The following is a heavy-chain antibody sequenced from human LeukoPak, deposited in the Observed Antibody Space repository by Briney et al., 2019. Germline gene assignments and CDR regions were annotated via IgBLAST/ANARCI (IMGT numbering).Heavy chain of an antibody. J-gene: IGHJ3*02. Sequence: GESLKISCKGSGYKFTSYWIGWVRQMPGKGLEWMGIIFPGDSDTRYSPSFQGQVTITADQGINTAYLHWSSLMPSDTAMYYCARHDSSGYYGFGNAFDIWGQGTMVTVSS. V-gene: IGHV5-51*01. D-gene: IGHD3-22*01. CDR3: ARHDSSGYYGFGNAFDI. CDR1: GYKFTSYW. CDR2: IFPGDSDT.